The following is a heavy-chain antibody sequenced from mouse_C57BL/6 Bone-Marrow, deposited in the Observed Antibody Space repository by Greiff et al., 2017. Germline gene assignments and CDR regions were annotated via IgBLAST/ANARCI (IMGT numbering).Heavy chain of an antibody. CDR3: ARGATTVVAPPWFAY. J-gene: IGHJ3*01. CDR2: IHPNSGST. D-gene: IGHD1-1*01. CDR1: GYTFTSYW. V-gene: IGHV1-64*01. Sequence: VQLQQPGAELVKPGASVKLSCKASGYTFTSYWMHWVKQRPGQGLEWIGMIHPNSGSTNYNEKFKSKATLTVDKSSSTAYMQLSSLTSEDSAVYYGARGATTVVAPPWFAYWGQGTLVTVSA.